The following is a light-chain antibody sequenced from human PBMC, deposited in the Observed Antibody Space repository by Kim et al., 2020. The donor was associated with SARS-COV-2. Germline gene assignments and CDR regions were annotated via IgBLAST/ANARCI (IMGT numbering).Light chain of an antibody. Sequence: SYELTQPPSVSVSPGQTASITCSGDKLGDKSVCWYQQKPGQSPVLVIHQDSKRPSGIPERFSGSNSGNTATLTISGTQAMDEADYYCQAWDSSTVVFGGGTQLTVL. J-gene: IGLJ2*01. CDR3: QAWDSSTVV. V-gene: IGLV3-1*01. CDR2: QDS. CDR1: KLGDKS.